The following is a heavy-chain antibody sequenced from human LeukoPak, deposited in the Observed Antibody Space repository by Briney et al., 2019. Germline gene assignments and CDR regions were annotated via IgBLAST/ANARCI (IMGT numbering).Heavy chain of an antibody. J-gene: IGHJ4*02. CDR1: GYTFTSYY. CDR3: ARDPYSSGWLLEISFDY. V-gene: IGHV1-46*01. CDR2: INPSVGST. Sequence: ASVKVSCKASGYTFTSYYMHWVRQTPGQGLEWMGIINPSVGSTSYAQKFQGRGTMTRDTSTSTGYMELSSLRSEDTAVYYCARDPYSSGWLLEISFDYWGQGTLVTVSS. D-gene: IGHD6-19*01.